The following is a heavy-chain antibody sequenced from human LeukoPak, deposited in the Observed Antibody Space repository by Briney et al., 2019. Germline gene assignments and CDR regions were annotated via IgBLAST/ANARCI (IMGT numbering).Heavy chain of an antibody. CDR3: TRHGGANDY. CDR2: IRSKANSYAT. V-gene: IGHV3-73*01. J-gene: IGHJ4*02. Sequence: GGSLKLSCAASGFTFSGSAMHWVRQASGKGLEWVGRIRSKANSYATAYAASVKGRFTISRDDSKHTAYLQMNSLKTEDTAVYYCTRHGGANDYWGQGTLVTVSS. D-gene: IGHD3-16*01. CDR1: GFTFSGSA.